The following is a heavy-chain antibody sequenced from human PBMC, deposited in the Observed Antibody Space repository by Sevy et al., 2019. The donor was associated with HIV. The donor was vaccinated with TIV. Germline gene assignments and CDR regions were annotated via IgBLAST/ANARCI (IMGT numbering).Heavy chain of an antibody. D-gene: IGHD3-10*01. J-gene: IGHJ4*02. V-gene: IGHV1-2*06. CDR3: ARAIIIMAHIGSFPFDY. CDR2: INPNSGGT. Sequence: GPVKVSCKASGYTFTGYYMHWVRQAPGQGLEWMGRINPNSGGTNYAQKFQGRVTMTRDTSISTAYMELSRLRSDDTAVYYCARAIIIMAHIGSFPFDYWGQGTLVTVSS. CDR1: GYTFTGYY.